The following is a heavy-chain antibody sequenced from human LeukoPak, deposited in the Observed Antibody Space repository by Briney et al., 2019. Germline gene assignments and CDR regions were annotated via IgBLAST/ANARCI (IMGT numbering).Heavy chain of an antibody. CDR2: INPNSTTT. CDR1: GYTFAGYY. Sequence: ASVKVSCKASGYTFAGYYVHWVRPAPGQGLEWMGWINPNSTTTHYAQKFQGRVTMTRDTSISTAYMDLSGLRPDDTAVYYCARVNLRGSNYNWFDPWGQGTLVTVAS. V-gene: IGHV1-2*02. D-gene: IGHD1-26*01. CDR3: ARVNLRGSNYNWFDP. J-gene: IGHJ5*02.